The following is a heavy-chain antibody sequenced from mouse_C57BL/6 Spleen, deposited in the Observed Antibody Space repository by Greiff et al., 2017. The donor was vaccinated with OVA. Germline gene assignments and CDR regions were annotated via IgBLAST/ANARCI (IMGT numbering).Heavy chain of an antibody. D-gene: IGHD4-1*01. V-gene: IGHV1-52*01. CDR3: ARAGAGTYFDY. CDR1: GYTFTSYW. CDR2: IDPSDSET. Sequence: QVQLQQPGAELVRPGSSVKLSCKASGYTFTSYWMHWVKQRPIQGLEWIGNIDPSDSETHYNQKFKDKATLTVDKSSSTAYMQLSSLTSEDSAVYYCARAGAGTYFDYWGQSTTLTVSS. J-gene: IGHJ2*01.